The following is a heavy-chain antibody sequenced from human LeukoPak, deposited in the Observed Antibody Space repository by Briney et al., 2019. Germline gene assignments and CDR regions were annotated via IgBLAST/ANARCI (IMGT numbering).Heavy chain of an antibody. CDR3: ARESPDYFDR. CDR1: GFTFSSYS. V-gene: IGHV3-21*01. CDR2: ISSSSSYI. Sequence: GGSLRLSCAASGFTFSSYSMNWVRQAPGKGLEWVSSISSSSSYIYYADSVKGRFTISRDNAKNSLYLQLTSLRAEDTAVYYCARESPDYFDRWGQGTLVTVSS. J-gene: IGHJ4*02.